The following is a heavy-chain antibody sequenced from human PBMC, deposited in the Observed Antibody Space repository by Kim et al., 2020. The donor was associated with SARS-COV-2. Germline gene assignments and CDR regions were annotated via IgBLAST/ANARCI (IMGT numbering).Heavy chain of an antibody. CDR2: INHSGST. J-gene: IGHJ5*02. Sequence: SETLSLTCAVYGGSFSGYYWSWIRQPPGKGLEWIGEINHSGSTNYNPSLKSRVTISVDTSKNQFSLKLSSVTAADTAVYYCARGVRWFDPWGQGTLVTVSS. V-gene: IGHV4-34*01. CDR3: ARGVRWFDP. D-gene: IGHD1-1*01. CDR1: GGSFSGYY.